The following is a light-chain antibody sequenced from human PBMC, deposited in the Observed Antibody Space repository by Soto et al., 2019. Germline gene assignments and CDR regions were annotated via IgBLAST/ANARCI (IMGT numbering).Light chain of an antibody. Sequence: DIQMTQSPSSLSASVGDRVTVTCRASQSISNYLNWYQQKPGKAPKLLIYAASSLQSGVPSRFSGSGSGTDLTLTIISLQPEDFAPYYCQQSYVSPHTFGQGTKLQIK. CDR3: QQSYVSPHT. V-gene: IGKV1-39*01. CDR2: AAS. CDR1: QSISNY. J-gene: IGKJ2*01.